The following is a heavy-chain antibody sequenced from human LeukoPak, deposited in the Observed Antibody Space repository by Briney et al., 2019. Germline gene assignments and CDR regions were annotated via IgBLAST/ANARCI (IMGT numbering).Heavy chain of an antibody. V-gene: IGHV1-2*02. CDR1: GYTFTGSY. J-gene: IGHJ5*02. Sequence: ASVKVSCKASGYTFTGSYMHWVRQAPGQGLEWMGWINPNSGGTNYAQKFQGRVTMTRDTSISTAYMELSRLRSDDTAVYYCARHGDIVVVVAGNWFDPWGQGTLVTVSS. D-gene: IGHD2-15*01. CDR3: ARHGDIVVVVAGNWFDP. CDR2: INPNSGGT.